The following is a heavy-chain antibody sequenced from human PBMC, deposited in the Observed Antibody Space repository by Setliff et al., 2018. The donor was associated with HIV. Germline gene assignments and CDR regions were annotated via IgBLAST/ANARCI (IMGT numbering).Heavy chain of an antibody. CDR1: GFTFSTYS. J-gene: IGHJ6*03. CDR3: ARVSELLAYYMDV. CDR2: ISRSSSDI. Sequence: PGGSLRLSCEASGFTFSTYSMNWVRQAPGKGLEWVSSISRSSSDIYYADSVKGRFTVSRDNAKNSLYLQMNSLRAEDTAVYYCARVSELLAYYMDVWGKGTTVTVSS. D-gene: IGHD1-26*01. V-gene: IGHV3-21*01.